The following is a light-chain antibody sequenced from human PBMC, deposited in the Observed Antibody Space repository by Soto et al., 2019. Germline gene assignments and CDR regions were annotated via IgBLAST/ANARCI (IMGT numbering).Light chain of an antibody. CDR2: EVT. V-gene: IGLV2-14*01. CDR3: SSYTSTGTPV. J-gene: IGLJ1*01. CDR1: STDVGGYNF. Sequence: QSVLTQPASVSGSLGQSITMSCTGTSTDVGGYNFASWYQQHPDKAPKLLIYEVTNRPSGVSNRFSGSKSGNTASLTISGLQAEDEADYYCSSYTSTGTPVFGTGTKVTVL.